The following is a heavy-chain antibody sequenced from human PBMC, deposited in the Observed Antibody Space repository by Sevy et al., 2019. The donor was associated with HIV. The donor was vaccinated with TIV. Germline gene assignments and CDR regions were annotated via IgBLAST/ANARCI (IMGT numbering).Heavy chain of an antibody. CDR3: ARVSCLHFYDSSGYQCKHLNAFDI. CDR2: ISAYNGNT. CDR1: GYTFTSYG. V-gene: IGHV1-18*01. J-gene: IGHJ3*02. D-gene: IGHD3-22*01. Sequence: ASVKVSCKASGYTFTSYGISWVRQAPGQGLEWMGWISAYNGNTNYAQKLQGSVTMTTDTSTSTAYMELRSLRSDDTAVYYCARVSCLHFYDSSGYQCKHLNAFDIWGQGTMVTVSS.